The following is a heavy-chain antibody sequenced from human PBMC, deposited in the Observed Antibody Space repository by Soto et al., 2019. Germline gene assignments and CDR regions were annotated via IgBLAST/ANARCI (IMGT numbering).Heavy chain of an antibody. D-gene: IGHD3-16*02. CDR3: ARAFKSFTNWFDP. J-gene: IGHJ5*02. V-gene: IGHV1-69*13. CDR1: GGTFSSYA. CDR2: IIPIFGTA. Sequence: ASVKVSCKASGGTFSSYAISWVRQAPGQGLEWMGGIIPIFGTANYAQKFQGRVTITADESTSTAYMELSSLRSEDTAVYYCARAFKSFTNWFDPWGQGTLVTVSS.